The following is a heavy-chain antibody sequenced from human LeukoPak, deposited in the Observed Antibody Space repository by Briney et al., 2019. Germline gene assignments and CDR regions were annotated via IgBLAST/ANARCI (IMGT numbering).Heavy chain of an antibody. CDR1: GFTFSSYA. CDR2: ISYDGSNK. Sequence: PGGSLRLSCAASGFTFSSYAMHWVRQAPGKGLEWVAVISYDGSNKYYADSVKDRFTISRDNSKNTLYLQMNSLRAEDTVVYYCARDQPQAAIEYYFDYWGQGTLVTVSS. CDR3: ARDQPQAAIEYYFDY. D-gene: IGHD2-2*01. J-gene: IGHJ4*02. V-gene: IGHV3-30-3*01.